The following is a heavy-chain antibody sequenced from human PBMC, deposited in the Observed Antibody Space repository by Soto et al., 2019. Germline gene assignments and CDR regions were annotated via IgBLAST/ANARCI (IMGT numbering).Heavy chain of an antibody. Sequence: SETLSLTCTVSGGSISSYYWSWIRQPPGKGLEWIGYIYYSGSTNYNPSLKSRVTISVDTSKNQFSLKLSSVTAADTAVYYCAREPIRLSAAFDICGQGTMVTVSS. CDR1: GGSISSYY. J-gene: IGHJ3*02. D-gene: IGHD3-10*01. CDR2: IYYSGST. CDR3: AREPIRLSAAFDI. V-gene: IGHV4-59*01.